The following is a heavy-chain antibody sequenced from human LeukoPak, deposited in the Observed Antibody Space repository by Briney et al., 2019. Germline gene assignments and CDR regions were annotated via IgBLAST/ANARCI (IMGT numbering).Heavy chain of an antibody. CDR3: ARDKEVRGVSYYYYYGMDV. D-gene: IGHD3-10*01. Sequence: PSETLSLTCTVSGXSISSYYWSWIRQHPGKGREWIGYIYYSGSTYYNPSLKSRVTISVDTSKSQFSLKLSSVTAADTAVYYCARDKEVRGVSYYYYYGMDVWGQGTTVTVSS. V-gene: IGHV4-59*06. CDR2: IYYSGST. CDR1: GXSISSYY. J-gene: IGHJ6*02.